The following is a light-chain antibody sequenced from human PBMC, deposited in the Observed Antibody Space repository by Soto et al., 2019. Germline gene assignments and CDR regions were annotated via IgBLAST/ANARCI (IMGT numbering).Light chain of an antibody. CDR2: EVS. Sequence: QSVLTQPASVSGSPGQSITMSCTGTSSDVGGYNYVSWYQHHPGKAPRLMIYEVSSRPSGVSNRFSGSKSGNTASLTISGLQAEDEAQYYCSSYSSANTVIFGGGTKLTVL. J-gene: IGLJ2*01. CDR1: SSDVGGYNY. V-gene: IGLV2-14*01. CDR3: SSYSSANTVI.